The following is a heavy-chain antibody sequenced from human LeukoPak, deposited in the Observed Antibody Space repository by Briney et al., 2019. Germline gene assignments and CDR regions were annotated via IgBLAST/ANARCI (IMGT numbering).Heavy chain of an antibody. CDR3: AREKQWLVMGDAFDI. J-gene: IGHJ3*02. CDR1: GFTFSSYS. D-gene: IGHD6-19*01. CDR2: ISSSSSTI. Sequence: GGSLRLSCAASGFTFSSYSMNWVRQAPGKGLEWVSYISSSSSTIYYADSVKGRFTISRDNAKNSPYLQMNSLRAEDTAVYYCAREKQWLVMGDAFDIWGQGTMVTVSS. V-gene: IGHV3-48*01.